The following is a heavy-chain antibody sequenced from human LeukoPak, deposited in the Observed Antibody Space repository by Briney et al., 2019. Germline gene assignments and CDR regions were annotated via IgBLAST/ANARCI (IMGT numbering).Heavy chain of an antibody. D-gene: IGHD5-18*01. CDR3: ARDLSGVTGYTYGRGIDY. CDR1: GFTFSDYA. J-gene: IGHJ4*02. Sequence: PGGSLRLSCAASGFTFSDYAMHWVRQAPGKGLEWVAFIRYDGSNKYYADFVKGRFTISRDNSKNTLYLQMNSLRAEDTAVYYCARDLSGVTGYTYGRGIDYWGQGTLVTVSS. CDR2: IRYDGSNK. V-gene: IGHV3-30*02.